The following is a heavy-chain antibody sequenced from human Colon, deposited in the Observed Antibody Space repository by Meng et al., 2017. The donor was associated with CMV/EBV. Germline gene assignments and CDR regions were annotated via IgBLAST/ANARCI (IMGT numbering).Heavy chain of an antibody. J-gene: IGHJ6*02. Sequence: SETLSLTCTVSGGSVSSGSYYWSWVRQPPGKGLEWIGYIYYSGSTNYNPSLKSRVTISVDTSKNQFSLKLSSVTAADTAVYYCARDWIFGVINSEYYYYGMDVWGQGTTVTVSS. CDR1: GGSVSSGSYY. CDR3: ARDWIFGVINSEYYYYGMDV. D-gene: IGHD3-3*01. V-gene: IGHV4-61*01. CDR2: IYYSGST.